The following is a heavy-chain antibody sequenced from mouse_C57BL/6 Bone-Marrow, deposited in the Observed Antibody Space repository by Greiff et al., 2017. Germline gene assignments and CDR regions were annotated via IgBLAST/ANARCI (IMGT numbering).Heavy chain of an antibody. D-gene: IGHD2-3*01. CDR1: GYTFTSYG. J-gene: IGHJ4*01. CDR2: IYPRSGNT. CDR3: ARQRDGYYDAMDY. Sequence: VQLQQSGAELARPGASVKLSCKASGYTFTSYGISWVKQRTGQGLAWIGEIYPRSGNTYYNDKFKGKAPLTADKSSSTAYMALRSLTSEDSAVYCCARQRDGYYDAMDYWGQGTSVTVSS. V-gene: IGHV1-81*01.